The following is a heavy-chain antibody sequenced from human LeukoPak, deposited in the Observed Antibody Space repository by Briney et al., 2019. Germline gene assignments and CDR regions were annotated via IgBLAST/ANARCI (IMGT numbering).Heavy chain of an antibody. CDR1: GYTFTSYY. CDR3: AREGLPYYYDSSGAKREIDY. Sequence: ASVKVSCKASGYTFTSYYIHWVRQAPGQGLEWMGMINPSGGGTSYAQKFQGGVTMTRDTSTSTVYVELSSLRSEDTAVYYCAREGLPYYYDSSGAKREIDYWGQGTLVTVSS. CDR2: INPSGGGT. J-gene: IGHJ4*02. V-gene: IGHV1-46*01. D-gene: IGHD3-22*01.